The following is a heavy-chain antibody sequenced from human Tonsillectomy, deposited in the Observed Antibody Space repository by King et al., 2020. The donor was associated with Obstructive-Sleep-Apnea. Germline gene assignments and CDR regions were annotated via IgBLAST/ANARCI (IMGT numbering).Heavy chain of an antibody. Sequence: QMQLQESGPGLVKPSQTLSLTCTVSGGSISSGGYYWSWIRQHPGKGLEWIGYIYYSGSTYYNPSLKSRVTISVDTSKNQFSLKLSSVTAADTAVYYCARAGSLGLWFGELKRNWFDPWGQGTLVTVSS. V-gene: IGHV4-31*03. CDR3: ARAGSLGLWFGELKRNWFDP. J-gene: IGHJ5*02. CDR2: IYYSGST. CDR1: GGSISSGGYY. D-gene: IGHD3-10*01.